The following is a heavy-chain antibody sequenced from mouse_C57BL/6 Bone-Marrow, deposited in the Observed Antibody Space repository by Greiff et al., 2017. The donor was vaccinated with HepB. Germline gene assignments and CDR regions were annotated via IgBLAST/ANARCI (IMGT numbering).Heavy chain of an antibody. V-gene: IGHV1-22*01. Sequence: EVQGVESGPELVKPGASVKMSCKASGYTFTDYNMHWVKQSHGKSLEWIGYINPNNGGTSYNQKFKGKATLTVNKSSSTAYMELRSLTSEDSAVYYCARHYGRDAMDYWGQGTSVTVSS. CDR3: ARHYGRDAMDY. CDR1: GYTFTDYN. CDR2: INPNNGGT. D-gene: IGHD1-1*01. J-gene: IGHJ4*01.